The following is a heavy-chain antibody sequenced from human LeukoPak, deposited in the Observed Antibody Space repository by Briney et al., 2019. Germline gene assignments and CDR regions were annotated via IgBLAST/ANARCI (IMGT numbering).Heavy chain of an antibody. J-gene: IGHJ4*02. CDR2: ISSSGNTI. CDR3: ARRSSGWWVFDY. D-gene: IGHD6-19*01. Sequence: TRGSLRLSCADSGFTFCDYYMSWIRQAPGKGLEWLSYISSSGNTIYYADSVRGRFTISRDNAKNSLYLQMNSLRAEATAVYYCARRSSGWWVFDYWGQGTLVTVSS. V-gene: IGHV3-11*01. CDR1: GFTFCDYY.